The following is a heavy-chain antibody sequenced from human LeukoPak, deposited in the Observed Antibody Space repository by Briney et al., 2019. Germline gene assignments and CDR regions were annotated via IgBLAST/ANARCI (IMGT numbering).Heavy chain of an antibody. V-gene: IGHV4-38-2*02. Sequence: SETLSLTCTVSGYSISTGYYWGWIRPPPGKGLEWIGSIYHSGTTYYNPSLKSRVTISVDTSKNQFPLKLNSVTAADTAVYYCARDGGYGGYDDYWGQGNLVTVSS. CDR2: IYHSGTT. CDR1: GYSISTGYY. CDR3: ARDGGYGGYDDY. J-gene: IGHJ4*02. D-gene: IGHD5-12*01.